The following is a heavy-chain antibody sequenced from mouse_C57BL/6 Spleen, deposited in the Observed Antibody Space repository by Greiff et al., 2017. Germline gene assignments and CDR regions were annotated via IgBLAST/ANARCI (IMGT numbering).Heavy chain of an antibody. CDR3: ARDRGNWGMDY. V-gene: IGHV5-16*01. CDR1: GFTFSDYY. Sequence: EVKLMESEGGLVQPGSSMKLSCTASGFTFSDYYMAWVRQVPEKGLEWVANINYDGSSTYYLDSLKSRFIISRDNAKNILYLQMSSLKSEDTATYYCARDRGNWGMDYWGQGTSVTVSS. J-gene: IGHJ4*01. D-gene: IGHD4-1*01. CDR2: INYDGSST.